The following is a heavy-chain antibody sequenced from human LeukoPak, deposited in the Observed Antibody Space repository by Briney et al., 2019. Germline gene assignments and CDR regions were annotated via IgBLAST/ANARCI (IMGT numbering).Heavy chain of an antibody. D-gene: IGHD3-22*01. Sequence: SETLSLTCTVSGGSINSGTYYWGWIRQPAGKGLEWIGRVYASGNTNYNPSLKSRVTMSVDTSKNQFSLKLSSVTAADTAMYYCARVRSSYYYDSSGYHYDTKGNYMDLWGKGTTVTISS. CDR3: ARVRSSYYYDSSGYHYDTKGNYMDL. CDR2: VYASGNT. V-gene: IGHV4-61*02. CDR1: GGSINSGTYY. J-gene: IGHJ6*03.